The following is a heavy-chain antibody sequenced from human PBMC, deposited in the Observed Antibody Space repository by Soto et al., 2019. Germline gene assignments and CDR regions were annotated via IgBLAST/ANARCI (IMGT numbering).Heavy chain of an antibody. J-gene: IGHJ4*02. Sequence: EVQLVESGGGLVQPGESLKLSCAVSGFTFSGSAMHWVRQASGKGLEWVGRIRSKANNYATAYAASGKGRFTISRDESQNTAYLQMNRLKSEDTAVYYCTRGYGDYVRDYWGQGTLVTVSS. CDR3: TRGYGDYVRDY. CDR1: GFTFSGSA. V-gene: IGHV3-73*01. D-gene: IGHD4-17*01. CDR2: IRSKANNYAT.